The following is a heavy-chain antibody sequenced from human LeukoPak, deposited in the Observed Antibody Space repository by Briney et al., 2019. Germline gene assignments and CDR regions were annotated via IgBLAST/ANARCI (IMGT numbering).Heavy chain of an antibody. CDR3: ARLIAAPGGYYYYYCYMDV. J-gene: IGHJ6*03. V-gene: IGHV4-39*01. Sequence: SETLSLTCTVSGGSISSSSYYWGWIRQPPGKGLEWIGSIYYSGSTYYNPSLKSRVTISVDTSKNQFSLKLSSVTAADTAVYYCARLIAAPGGYYYYYCYMDVWGKGTTVTVSS. D-gene: IGHD6-13*01. CDR1: GGSISSSSYY. CDR2: IYYSGST.